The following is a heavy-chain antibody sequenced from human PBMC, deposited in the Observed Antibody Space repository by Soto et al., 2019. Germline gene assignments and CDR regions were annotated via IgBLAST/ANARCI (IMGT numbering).Heavy chain of an antibody. J-gene: IGHJ5*02. CDR3: ARGPLGQDIVVVVAATSWFDP. Sequence: SVNVSCTPSGVTFSCYAICCVRQAPGPGLDWMGGIIPIFGTANYAQKFQGRVTITADKSTSTAYMELSSLRSEDTAVYYCARGPLGQDIVVVVAATSWFDPWGQGTLVTVSS. D-gene: IGHD2-15*01. CDR2: IIPIFGTA. V-gene: IGHV1-69*06. CDR1: GVTFSCYA.